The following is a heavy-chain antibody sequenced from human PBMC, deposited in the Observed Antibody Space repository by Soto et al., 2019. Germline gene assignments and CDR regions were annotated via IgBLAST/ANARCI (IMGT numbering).Heavy chain of an antibody. CDR3: AKDGWSGYFNYYYYGMDV. J-gene: IGHJ6*02. CDR2: IYSGGST. V-gene: IGHV3-66*01. D-gene: IGHD3-3*01. CDR1: GFAVSSNY. Sequence: GGSLRLSCAASGFAVSSNYMSWVRQAPGKGLEWVSVIYSGGSTYYADSVKGRFTISRDNSKNTLYLQMNSLRAEDTAVYYCAKDGWSGYFNYYYYGMDVWGQGTTVTVSS.